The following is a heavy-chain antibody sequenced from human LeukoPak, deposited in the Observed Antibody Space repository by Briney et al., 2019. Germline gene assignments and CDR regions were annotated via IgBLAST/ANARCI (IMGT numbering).Heavy chain of an antibody. D-gene: IGHD4-11*01. CDR3: ARDRGYSNFDY. CDR1: GFGFSNYW. J-gene: IGHJ4*02. CDR2: MNEDGSEK. V-gene: IGHV3-7*01. Sequence: PGGSLRLSCAASGFGFSNYWMSWVRQAPGKGLGWVANMNEDGSEKNYVDSVKGRFTISRDNAQDSLYLQMNSLRAEDTAVYYCARDRGYSNFDYWGQGTLLTVSS.